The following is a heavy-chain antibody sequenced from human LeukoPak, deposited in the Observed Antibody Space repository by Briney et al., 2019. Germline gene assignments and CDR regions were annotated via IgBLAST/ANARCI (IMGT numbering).Heavy chain of an antibody. J-gene: IGHJ4*02. CDR2: LSYDGSND. Sequence: GGSLRLSCSASGFTFSTYAMHWVRQAPGKGLEWVAVLSYDGSNDFYADSVKGRFSISRDNSKNTLYLQMNSLRPEETAVYYCARERLRYFDYWGQGTLVTVSS. CDR3: ARERLRYFDY. V-gene: IGHV3-30*04. CDR1: GFTFSTYA. D-gene: IGHD4-17*01.